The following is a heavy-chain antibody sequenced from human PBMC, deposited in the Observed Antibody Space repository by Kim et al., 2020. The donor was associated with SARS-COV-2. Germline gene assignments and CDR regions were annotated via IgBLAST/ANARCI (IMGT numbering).Heavy chain of an antibody. D-gene: IGHD6-19*01. Sequence: SVKGRFTSSRDNSKSTVYLQRNSLRAEDTTVYYCARSQRGVLAVASDLDYWGQGTLVTVSS. V-gene: IGHV3-23*01. CDR3: ARSQRGVLAVASDLDY. J-gene: IGHJ4*02.